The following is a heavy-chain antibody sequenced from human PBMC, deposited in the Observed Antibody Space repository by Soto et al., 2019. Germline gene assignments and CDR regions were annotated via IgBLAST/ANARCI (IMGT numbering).Heavy chain of an antibody. CDR3: ASPYMYSSGLYFYGMDV. CDR1: GFTFSSYW. V-gene: IGHV3-74*01. J-gene: IGHJ6*02. CDR2: INSDGSST. D-gene: IGHD6-19*01. Sequence: EVQLVESGGGLVQPGRSLRLSCAASGFTFSSYWMHWVRQAPGKGLVWVSRINSDGSSTSYADSVKGRFTISRDNAKNTVDLQMNSLRAEDTAVYYCASPYMYSSGLYFYGMDVWGQGSTVTVSS.